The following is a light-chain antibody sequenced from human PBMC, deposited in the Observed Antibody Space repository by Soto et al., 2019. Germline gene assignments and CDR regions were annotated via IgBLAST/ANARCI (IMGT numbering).Light chain of an antibody. V-gene: IGLV2-8*01. CDR1: ISDVGGYNH. J-gene: IGLJ2*01. Sequence: QSALTQPPSASGSPGQSVTISCAGSISDVGGYNHVSWYQQHPGKAPKLLIYEVTKRPSGVPARFSGSKSGNTASLTVSGLQGHDEADYYCSSYAGTNNVIFGGGTQLTVL. CDR3: SSYAGTNNVI. CDR2: EVT.